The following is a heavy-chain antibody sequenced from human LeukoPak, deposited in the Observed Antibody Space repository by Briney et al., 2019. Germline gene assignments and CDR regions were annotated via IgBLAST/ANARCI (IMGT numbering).Heavy chain of an antibody. CDR2: IYYSGST. V-gene: IGHV4-39*01. Sequence: SETLSLTCTVSGRSISSSSYYWGGIRHPPGKGLEWIASIYYSGSTYYNPSLKSRVTISVDTSKNQFSLKLSSVTAADTAVYYLARHLHYYGSGSYYPSFDYWGEGTLGTVSS. CDR1: GRSISSSSYY. CDR3: ARHLHYYGSGSYYPSFDY. D-gene: IGHD3-10*01. J-gene: IGHJ4*02.